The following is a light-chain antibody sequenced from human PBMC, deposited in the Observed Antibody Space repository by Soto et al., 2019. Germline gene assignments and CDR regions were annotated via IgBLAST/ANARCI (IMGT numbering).Light chain of an antibody. CDR1: QSISSW. V-gene: IGKV1-5*03. J-gene: IGKJ1*01. CDR2: KAS. CDR3: QQYNSYSQT. Sequence: DIQMTQSTSTLSASVGDRVTITCRASQSISSWLAWYQQKPGKAPKLLIYKASSLESGVPSRFSGSGSGTEFTLTISSLQPDDFATYYCQQYNSYSQTFGQGTKVDI.